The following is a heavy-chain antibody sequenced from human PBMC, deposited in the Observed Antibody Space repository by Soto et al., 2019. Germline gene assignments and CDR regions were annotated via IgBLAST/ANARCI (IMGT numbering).Heavy chain of an antibody. Sequence: SVKVSCKASGGTFSSYAISWVRQAPGQGLEWMGGIIPIFGTANYAQKFQGRVTITADESTSTAYMELSSLRSEDTAVYYCARETNITIFGVAPTYYYYGMDVWGQGTTVTVSS. CDR2: IIPIFGTA. CDR1: GGTFSSYA. J-gene: IGHJ6*02. CDR3: ARETNITIFGVAPTYYYYGMDV. D-gene: IGHD3-3*01. V-gene: IGHV1-69*13.